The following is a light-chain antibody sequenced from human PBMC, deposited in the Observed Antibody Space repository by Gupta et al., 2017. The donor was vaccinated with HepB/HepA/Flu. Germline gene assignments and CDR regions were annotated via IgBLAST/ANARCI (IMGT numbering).Light chain of an antibody. J-gene: IGKJ3*01. CDR2: GAS. Sequence: EIVLTQSPGTLSLSPGERATLSCRASQSVSSSYLAWYPQKPGQAPRLLIYGASSRASGSPDRFSGGGYEKDLTLTSSRLETEDFAVYYVQQYGSSGTFGPRTQVEIK. CDR1: QSVSSSY. V-gene: IGKV3-20*01. CDR3: QQYGSSGT.